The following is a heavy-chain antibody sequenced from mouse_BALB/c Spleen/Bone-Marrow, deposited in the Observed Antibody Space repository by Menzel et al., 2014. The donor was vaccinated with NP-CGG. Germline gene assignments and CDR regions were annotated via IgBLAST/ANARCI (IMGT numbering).Heavy chain of an antibody. D-gene: IGHD2-1*01. V-gene: IGHV1-7*01. CDR1: GYTFINYW. CDR2: INPSTAYT. CDR3: ARGNYEAMDY. Sequence: VKLMESGAELAKPGASVKMSCKASGYTFINYWIHWVKQRPGQGLEWIGYINPSTAYTAYNQKFQDKTTLTADKSSSTAYMQLSSQTSEDSAVYYCARGNYEAMDYWGQGTSVTVSS. J-gene: IGHJ4*01.